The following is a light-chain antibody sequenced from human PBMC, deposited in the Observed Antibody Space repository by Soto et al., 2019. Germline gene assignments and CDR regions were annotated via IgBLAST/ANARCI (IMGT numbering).Light chain of an antibody. V-gene: IGLV1-40*01. CDR1: SSNIGADYD. J-gene: IGLJ2*01. CDR3: QCYDSSMSRDV. Sequence: QSVLTQTPSVSGAPGQRVTISCTGSSSNIGADYDVHWYQQLPGTAPKLLIYGNSNRPSGVPDRFSGSKSGTSASLAITGLQAEDEADYYCQCYDSSMSRDVFGGGTKLTVL. CDR2: GNS.